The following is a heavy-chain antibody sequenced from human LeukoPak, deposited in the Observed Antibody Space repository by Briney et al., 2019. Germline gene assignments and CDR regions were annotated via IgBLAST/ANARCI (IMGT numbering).Heavy chain of an antibody. CDR3: VRYSGDADY. J-gene: IGHJ4*02. CDR2: IRSKIYGWTT. CDR1: GFTFDNYA. D-gene: IGHD5-12*01. Sequence: GALRLSCTASGFTFDNYAMSGFRQAPGKGLEWVGFIRSKIYGWTTEYAASVKGRFTISRDDSKSIAYLQMTSLKSEDTAVYYCVRYSGDADYWGQGNLVTVSS. V-gene: IGHV3-49*03.